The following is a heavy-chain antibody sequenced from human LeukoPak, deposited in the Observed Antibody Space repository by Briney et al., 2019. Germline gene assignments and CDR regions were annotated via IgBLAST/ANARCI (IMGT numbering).Heavy chain of an antibody. J-gene: IGHJ4*02. Sequence: GGSLRLSCAASGFTFSSYAMSWVRQAPGKGLEWVANIKQGGSERYYVDSVEGRFTISRDNAKSSLYLQMNSLRADDTAVYYCARARGFDYWGQGTLVTVSS. D-gene: IGHD3-10*01. CDR2: IKQGGSER. CDR3: ARARGFDY. V-gene: IGHV3-7*01. CDR1: GFTFSSYA.